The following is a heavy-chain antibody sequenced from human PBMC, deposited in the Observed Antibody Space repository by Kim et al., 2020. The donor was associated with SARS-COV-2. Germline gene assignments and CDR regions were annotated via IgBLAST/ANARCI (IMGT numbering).Heavy chain of an antibody. CDR2: ISYDGSNK. CDR1: GFTFSSYG. CDR3: ATTSVSHEPYDY. Sequence: GGSLRLSCAASGFTFSSYGMHWVRQAPGKGLEWVAVISYDGSNKYYADSVKGRFTISRDNSKNTLYLQMNSLRAEDTAVYYCATTSVSHEPYDYWGQGTL. J-gene: IGHJ4*02. D-gene: IGHD1-26*01. V-gene: IGHV3-30*03.